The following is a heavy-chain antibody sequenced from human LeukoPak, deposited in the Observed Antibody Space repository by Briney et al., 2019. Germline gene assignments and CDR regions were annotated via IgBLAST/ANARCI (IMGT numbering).Heavy chain of an antibody. CDR3: ARGGLLQKYNCFDP. CDR1: GYTFTNYY. CDR2: INPSPGST. D-gene: IGHD3-10*01. J-gene: IGHJ5*02. V-gene: IGHV1-46*01. Sequence: ASVKVSCRASGYTFTNYYMQWVRQAPGQGLEWIGIINPSPGSTTYAQKFQGRVTMTRDTSTSTVYMELSSPRSEDTAVYYCARGGLLQKYNCFDPWGQGTLVTVSS.